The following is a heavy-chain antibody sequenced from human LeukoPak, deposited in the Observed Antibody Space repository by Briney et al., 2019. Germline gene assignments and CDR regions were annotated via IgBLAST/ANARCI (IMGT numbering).Heavy chain of an antibody. CDR1: GGSISSYY. D-gene: IGHD4-17*01. CDR2: IYYTGST. Sequence: SETLSLTCTVSGGSISSYYWSWIRQSPGKGLEWIGYIYYTGSTNYNPSLKSRVTISIDASKNQFSLKLSSVTAADTAVYYCARERVTYGDYDPSYFDYWGQRTLVTVSS. V-gene: IGHV4-59*01. J-gene: IGHJ4*02. CDR3: ARERVTYGDYDPSYFDY.